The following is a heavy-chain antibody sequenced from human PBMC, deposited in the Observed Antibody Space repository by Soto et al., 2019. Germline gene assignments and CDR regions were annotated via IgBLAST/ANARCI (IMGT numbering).Heavy chain of an antibody. Sequence: GGSLRLSCAASRFTFSSYGMHWVRQAPGKGLEWVAVIWYDGSNKYYADSVKGRFTISRDNSKNTLYLQMNSLRAEDTAVYYCAREDGSAVVYNWLDPWGPGTLVTVYS. V-gene: IGHV3-33*01. J-gene: IGHJ5*02. D-gene: IGHD2-15*01. CDR2: IWYDGSNK. CDR1: RFTFSSYG. CDR3: AREDGSAVVYNWLDP.